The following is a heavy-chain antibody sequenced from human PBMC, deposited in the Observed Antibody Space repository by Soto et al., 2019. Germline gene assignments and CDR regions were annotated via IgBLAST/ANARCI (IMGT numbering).Heavy chain of an antibody. J-gene: IGHJ4*02. D-gene: IGHD7-27*01. Sequence: QVQLVQSGAEVKKPGAAVRVSCKASGYTFSRYGISWVRQAPGQGLEWMGGVSAFNGNTKESEKLQRRVSPTTDTPANPAHLEPRGLRSDDTAVYYCARASACSTPWGFDNWAQGPLVTVS. CDR1: GYTFSRYG. CDR2: VSAFNGNT. V-gene: IGHV1-18*01. CDR3: ARASACSTPWGFDN.